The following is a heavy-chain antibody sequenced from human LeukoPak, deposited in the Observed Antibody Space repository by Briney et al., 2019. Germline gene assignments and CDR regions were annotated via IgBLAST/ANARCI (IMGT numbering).Heavy chain of an antibody. CDR3: ARDLQRRDGSWALDY. D-gene: IGHD5-24*01. CDR2: ISSSGSTI. J-gene: IGHJ4*02. Sequence: GGSLRLSCAASGFTFSSYERNWVRQAPGKGLEWVSYISSSGSTIYYADSVKGRFTISRDNAKNSLYLQMDSLRAEDTAVYYCARDLQRRDGSWALDYWGQGTLVTVSS. V-gene: IGHV3-48*03. CDR1: GFTFSSYE.